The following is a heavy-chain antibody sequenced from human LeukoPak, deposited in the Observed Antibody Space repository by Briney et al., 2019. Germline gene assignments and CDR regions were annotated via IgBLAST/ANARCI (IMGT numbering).Heavy chain of an antibody. CDR2: ISANGDTT. V-gene: IGHV3-23*01. J-gene: IGHJ4*02. CDR3: AIHLGGSGN. CDR1: GFTFSSYA. D-gene: IGHD3-10*01. Sequence: GGSLRLSCAASGFTFSSYAMSWVRQAPGKGLEGVSGISANGDTTKYADSVKGRFTISRDNSKNTLYLQMNSLRAEDTAVYYCAIHLGGSGNWGQGTLVTVSS.